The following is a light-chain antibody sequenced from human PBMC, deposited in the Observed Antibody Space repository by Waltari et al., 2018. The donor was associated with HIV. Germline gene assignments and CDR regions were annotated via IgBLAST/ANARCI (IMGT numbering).Light chain of an antibody. CDR1: SSNIGAGYD. CDR3: QSYDSSLNVV. Sequence: QSVLPQPPSVSGPPGQRATISCTGSSSNIGAGYDVPWYQQLPGTAPKLLIYGNSNRPSGVPDRFSGSKSGTSASLAITGLQAEDEADYYCQSYDSSLNVVFGGGTKLTVL. J-gene: IGLJ2*01. V-gene: IGLV1-40*01. CDR2: GNS.